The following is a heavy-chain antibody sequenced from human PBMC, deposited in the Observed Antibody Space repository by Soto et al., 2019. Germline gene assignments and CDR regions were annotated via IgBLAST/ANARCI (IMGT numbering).Heavy chain of an antibody. J-gene: IGHJ4*02. V-gene: IGHV4-61*01. CDR3: GGDRGGVMGRGTYYFDY. CDR2: IYNSGRA. Sequence: QVQLQESGPGLVKPSETLSLTCTVSGGSVRRGSYYWGWIRQPPGKGLAWIGYIYNSGRAKYNPSHTRRVTTAIDTSKIGFSRKLSSVPATGTAVYYGGGDRGGVMGRGTYYFDYWGQGTLVTVSS. D-gene: IGHD3-10*01. CDR1: GGSVRRGSYY.